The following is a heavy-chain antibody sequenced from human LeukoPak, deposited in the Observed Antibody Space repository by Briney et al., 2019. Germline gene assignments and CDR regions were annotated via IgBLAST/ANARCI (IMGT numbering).Heavy chain of an antibody. D-gene: IGHD2-2*01. CDR3: ARVPSTSCSLCLDY. CDR1: GDSVSSNSAA. Sequence: SQTLSLTCAISGDSVSSNSAAWNWIRQSPSRGLEWLGRTYYRSKWYNDCAVSVKSRITINPDTSKNQFSLQLNSVTPEDTAVYYCARVPSTSCSLCLDYWGQGTLVTVSS. V-gene: IGHV6-1*01. J-gene: IGHJ4*02. CDR2: TYYRSKWYN.